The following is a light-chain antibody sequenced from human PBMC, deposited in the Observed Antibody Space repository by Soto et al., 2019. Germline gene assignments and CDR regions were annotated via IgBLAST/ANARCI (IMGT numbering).Light chain of an antibody. CDR3: GTWDSSLSDGVL. CDR1: YSNIGHNY. V-gene: IGLV1-51*02. Sequence: QSVLTQPPSVSAAPGQKVTISCSGTYSNIGHNYVSWYQQRPGTAPRLLIDENNRRPSGIPDRFSGSKSGTSATLDITGLQTGDEADYYCGTWDSSLSDGVLFGGGTQLTVL. CDR2: ENN. J-gene: IGLJ7*01.